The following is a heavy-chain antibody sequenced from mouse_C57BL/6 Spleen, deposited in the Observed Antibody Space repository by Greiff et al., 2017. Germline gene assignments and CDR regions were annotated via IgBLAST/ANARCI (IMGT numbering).Heavy chain of an antibody. Sequence: QVQLQQSGAELVMPGASVKLSCKASGYTFTSYWMHWVKQRPGQGLEWIGEIDPSDSYTNYNQKFKGKSTLTVDKSSSTAYMQLSSLTSEDSAVYYCARENSSNYFDYWGQGTTLTVSS. CDR2: IDPSDSYT. V-gene: IGHV1-69*01. CDR3: ARENSSNYFDY. J-gene: IGHJ2*01. D-gene: IGHD3-1*01. CDR1: GYTFTSYW.